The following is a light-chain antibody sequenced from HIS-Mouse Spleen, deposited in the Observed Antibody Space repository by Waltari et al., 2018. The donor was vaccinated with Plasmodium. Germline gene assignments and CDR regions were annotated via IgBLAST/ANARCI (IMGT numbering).Light chain of an antibody. Sequence: QFLLPIPSPSSLTPGQWLTNTRSGSSSNIRCNTATWYQQLPGTAPKLLIYSNNQRPSGVPDRFSGSKSGTSASLAISGLQSEDEADYYCAAWDDSLNGVVFGGGTKLTVL. V-gene: IGLV1-44*01. CDR1: SSNIRCNT. J-gene: IGLJ2*01. CDR3: AAWDDSLNGVV. CDR2: SNN.